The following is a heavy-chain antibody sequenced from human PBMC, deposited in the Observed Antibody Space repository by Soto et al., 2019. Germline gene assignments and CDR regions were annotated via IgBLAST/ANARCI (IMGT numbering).Heavy chain of an antibody. V-gene: IGHV6-1*01. Sequence: PSETLSLTCAISGDSVSSNSAAWNWIRQSPSRGLEWLGRTSYRSKWYTDYAVSVKSRITINPDTSKNQFSLQLNSVPPEDTAVYYCESVQYGYYDSIGYYYYGMDVWGHGTTVTVSS. CDR3: ESVQYGYYDSIGYYYYGMDV. CDR2: TSYRSKWYT. D-gene: IGHD3-22*01. J-gene: IGHJ6*02. CDR1: GDSVSSNSAA.